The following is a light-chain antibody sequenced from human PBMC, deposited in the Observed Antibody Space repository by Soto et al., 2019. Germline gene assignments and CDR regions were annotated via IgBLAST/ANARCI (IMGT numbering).Light chain of an antibody. CDR3: CSYAGSSTLV. J-gene: IGLJ2*01. V-gene: IGLV2-23*01. Sequence: QSALTQPASVSGSPGQSITISCTGTSSDVGSYNLVSWYQQHPGKAPKLMIYEGSKRPSGVSNRFSGSKSGNTASLTISGLQAEDEADYYCCSYAGSSTLVFIEGTKLTDL. CDR2: EGS. CDR1: SSDVGSYNL.